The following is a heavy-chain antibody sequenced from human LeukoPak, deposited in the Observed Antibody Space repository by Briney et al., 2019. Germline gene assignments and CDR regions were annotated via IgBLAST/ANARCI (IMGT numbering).Heavy chain of an antibody. V-gene: IGHV3-66*01. Sequence: PGGSLRLSFAASGLTVSRNDISSVRQAPGKGLQLGSVVYSGGSAYYADSVEARFTISRDFAKNTLYLQVHSLRDEDTAMYYWARDLDAPGASDIWRRGTMVTVSS. J-gene: IGHJ3*02. CDR1: GLTVSRND. D-gene: IGHD2-8*01. CDR3: ARDLDAPGASDI. CDR2: VYSGGSA.